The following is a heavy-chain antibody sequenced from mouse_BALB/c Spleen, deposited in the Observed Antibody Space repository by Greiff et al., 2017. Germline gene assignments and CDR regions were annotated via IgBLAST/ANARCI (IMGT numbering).Heavy chain of an antibody. CDR3: ASSVHYYNFDY. CDR1: GYSITSDYA. J-gene: IGHJ2*01. Sequence: EVKLQESGPGLVKPSQSLSLTCTVTGYSITSDYAWNWIRQFPGNKLEWMGYISYSGSTSYNPSLKSRISITRDTSKNQFFLQLNSVTTEDTATYYCASSVHYYNFDYWGQGTTLTVSS. CDR2: ISYSGST. V-gene: IGHV3-2*02. D-gene: IGHD1-2*01.